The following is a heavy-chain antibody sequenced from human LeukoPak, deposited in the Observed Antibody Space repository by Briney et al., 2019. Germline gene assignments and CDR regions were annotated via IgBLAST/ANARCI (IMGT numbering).Heavy chain of an antibody. Sequence: PGGSLRLSCAASGFTFSRYGMSWVRQAPGKGLEWVSYISSSGSTIYYADSVKGRFTISRDNAKNSLYLQMNMLRAEDTAVYYCAELGITMIGGVWGKGTTVTISS. D-gene: IGHD3-10*02. J-gene: IGHJ6*04. V-gene: IGHV3-48*04. CDR1: GFTFSRYG. CDR2: ISSSGSTI. CDR3: AELGITMIGGV.